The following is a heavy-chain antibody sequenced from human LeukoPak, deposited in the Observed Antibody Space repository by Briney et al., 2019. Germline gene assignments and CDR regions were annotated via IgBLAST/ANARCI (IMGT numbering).Heavy chain of an antibody. D-gene: IGHD2-15*01. CDR2: ISGSGGST. J-gene: IGHJ4*02. Sequence: GGSLRLSCAASGSTFSSYAMSWVRQAPGKGLEWVSAISGSGGSTYYADSVKGRFTISRDNSKNTLYLQMNSLRAEDTAVYYCAKDLCSGGSCYFGYDYWGQGTLVTVSS. CDR3: AKDLCSGGSCYFGYDY. CDR1: GSTFSSYA. V-gene: IGHV3-23*01.